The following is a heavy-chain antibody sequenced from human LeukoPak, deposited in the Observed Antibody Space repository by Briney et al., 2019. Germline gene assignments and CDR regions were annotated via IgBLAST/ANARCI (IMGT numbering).Heavy chain of an antibody. CDR2: IKKTGSET. CDR3: AREDGYCSGGNCYSYFDS. D-gene: IGHD2-15*01. CDR1: GDSISTYY. J-gene: IGHJ4*02. Sequence: ETLSLTCSVSGDSISTYYWSWIRQPPGKGLEWVAYIKKTGSETYYVDSVKGRFTITRDNTRNSLFLQMYSLRAEDTAVYFCAREDGYCSGGNCYSYFDSWGQGTLVTVSS. V-gene: IGHV3-7*01.